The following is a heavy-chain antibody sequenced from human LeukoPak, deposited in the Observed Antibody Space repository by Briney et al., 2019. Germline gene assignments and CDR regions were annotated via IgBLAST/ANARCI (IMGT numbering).Heavy chain of an antibody. Sequence: ASVKVSCKASGYTFTASTMNWVRQAPGQGLEWVGWINTNTGNPTYAQGFTGRFVFSLDTSVSTAYLQISSLKAEDTAVYYCARDAGYNYGSLILYYFDYWGQGTLVTVSS. CDR1: GYTFTAST. D-gene: IGHD5-18*01. CDR3: ARDAGYNYGSLILYYFDY. J-gene: IGHJ4*02. V-gene: IGHV7-4-1*02. CDR2: INTNTGNP.